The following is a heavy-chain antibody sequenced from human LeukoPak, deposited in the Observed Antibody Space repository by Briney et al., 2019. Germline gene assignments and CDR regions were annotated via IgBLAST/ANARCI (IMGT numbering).Heavy chain of an antibody. Sequence: SETLSLTCSVSGGSINGYYLSWIRQPPGKGPEWIAYMYDSGRSDYSPSLTSRGTISVDTSKNQFSLKLSSVTAADTAVYYCARHLRGTPWYWGQGTLVTVSS. V-gene: IGHV4-59*08. J-gene: IGHJ4*02. D-gene: IGHD1-14*01. CDR2: MYDSGRS. CDR3: ARHLRGTPWY. CDR1: GGSINGYY.